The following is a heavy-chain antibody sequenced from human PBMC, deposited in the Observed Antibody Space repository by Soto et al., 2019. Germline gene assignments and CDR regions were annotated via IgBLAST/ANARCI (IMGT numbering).Heavy chain of an antibody. V-gene: IGHV4-59*01. CDR3: ARVLFRYNWSDP. J-gene: IGHJ5*02. Sequence: SETLSLTCTVSGGSISSYYWSWIRQPPGKGLEWIGYIYYSGSTNYNPSLKSRVTISVDTSKNKFSLKLSSVTAADTAVYYCARVLFRYNWSDPWAQGTLVTVSS. CDR2: IYYSGST. CDR1: GGSISSYY. D-gene: IGHD2-21*01.